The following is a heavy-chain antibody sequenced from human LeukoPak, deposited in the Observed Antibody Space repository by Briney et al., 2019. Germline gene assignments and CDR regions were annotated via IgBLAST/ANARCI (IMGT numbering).Heavy chain of an antibody. CDR2: IIPIFGTA. D-gene: IGHD6-13*01. CDR3: ARAYSLYSSYFDY. J-gene: IGHJ4*02. V-gene: IGHV1-69*05. CDR1: GGTFISYA. Sequence: GSSVKVSCKASGGTFISYAISWVRQAPGQGREWMGGIIPIFGTANYAQKFQGRVTITTDESTSTAYMELSSLRSEDTAVYYCARAYSLYSSYFDYWGQGTLVTVSS.